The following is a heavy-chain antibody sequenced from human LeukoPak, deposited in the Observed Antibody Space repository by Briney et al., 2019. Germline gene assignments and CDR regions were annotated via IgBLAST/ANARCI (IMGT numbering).Heavy chain of an antibody. CDR1: GFTFSGYA. CDR2: ISYDGSNE. V-gene: IGHV3-30*14. CDR3: ARGSGDVIDY. D-gene: IGHD4-17*01. Sequence: GGSLRLSCAASGFTFSGYAMHWVRQAPGKGLEWVAVISYDGSNEYYADSVKGRFTISRDNSKNTLYLQMNSLRAEDTAVYYCARGSGDVIDYWGQGTLVTVSS. J-gene: IGHJ4*02.